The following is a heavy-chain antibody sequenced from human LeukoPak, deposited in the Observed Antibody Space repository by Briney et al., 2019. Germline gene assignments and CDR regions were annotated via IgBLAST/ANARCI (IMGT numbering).Heavy chain of an antibody. CDR2: INPNSGGT. CDR3: ARATMVRGVIIKIDY. Sequence: ASXKVSCKASGYTFTGYYMHWVRQAPGQGLEWMGWINPNSGGTNYAQKFQGRVTMTRDTSISTAYMELSRLRSDDTAVYYCARATMVRGVIIKIDYWGQGTLVTVSS. D-gene: IGHD3-10*01. V-gene: IGHV1-2*02. CDR1: GYTFTGYY. J-gene: IGHJ4*02.